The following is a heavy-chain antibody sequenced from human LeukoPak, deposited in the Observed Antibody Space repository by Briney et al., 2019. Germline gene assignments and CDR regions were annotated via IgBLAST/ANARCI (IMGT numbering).Heavy chain of an antibody. CDR2: IRSSGTTI. Sequence: GGSLRLSCVASGFTFSDYYMSWIRQAPGNGLEWVSYIRSSGTTIHYADSVKGRFTISRDNAKNSLYLQMNSLRAEDTAVYYCARDRGAVTDVFDYWGQGTLVTVSS. D-gene: IGHD6-19*01. V-gene: IGHV3-11*04. CDR1: GFTFSDYY. CDR3: ARDRGAVTDVFDY. J-gene: IGHJ4*02.